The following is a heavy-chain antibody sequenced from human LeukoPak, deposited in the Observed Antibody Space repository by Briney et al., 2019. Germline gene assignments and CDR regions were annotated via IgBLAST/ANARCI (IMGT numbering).Heavy chain of an antibody. J-gene: IGHJ4*02. D-gene: IGHD6-19*01. V-gene: IGHV4-59*01. CDR1: GASITIYY. Sequence: PSETLSLTCTVSGASITIYYWSWIRQTPGKGLEWIGYNHHTGSSNYNPSLKSRVTILIDTSKNQFSLKVQSVTAADTAVYYCARNQWMAFDSWGQGTLVTVSS. CDR3: ARNQWMAFDS. CDR2: NHHTGSS.